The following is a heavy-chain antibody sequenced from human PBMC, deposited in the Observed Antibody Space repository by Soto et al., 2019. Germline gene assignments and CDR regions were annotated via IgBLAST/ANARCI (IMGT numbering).Heavy chain of an antibody. CDR3: AKEGNDFWSGYSRVYYYYGMDV. CDR1: GFTFSSYG. V-gene: IGHV3-30*18. CDR2: ISYDGSNK. D-gene: IGHD3-3*01. Sequence: GGSLRLSCAASGFTFSSYGMHWVRQAPGKGLEWVAVISYDGSNKYYADSVKGRFTISGDNSKNTLYLQMNSLRAEDTAVYYCAKEGNDFWSGYSRVYYYYGMDVWRQGTTVTVSS. J-gene: IGHJ6*02.